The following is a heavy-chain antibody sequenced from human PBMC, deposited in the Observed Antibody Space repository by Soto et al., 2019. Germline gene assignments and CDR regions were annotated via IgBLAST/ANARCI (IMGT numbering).Heavy chain of an antibody. CDR3: ARLPSRHLVDY. Sequence: ETLSLTGPVSGSSINSSGYYWGWIRQPPGKGLEWIGSMFYGLSTYYNPSLKSRVTVSVDTSKNQFSLNLRSVTAADTAVYYCARLPSRHLVDYWGQGTLVTVSS. CDR2: MFYGLST. J-gene: IGHJ4*02. V-gene: IGHV4-39*01. CDR1: GSSINSSGYY. D-gene: IGHD3-3*02.